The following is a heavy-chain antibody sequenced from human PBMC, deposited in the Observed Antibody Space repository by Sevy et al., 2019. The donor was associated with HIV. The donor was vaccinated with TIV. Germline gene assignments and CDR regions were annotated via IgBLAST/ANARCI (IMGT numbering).Heavy chain of an antibody. D-gene: IGHD2-2*01. V-gene: IGHV3-23*01. CDR2: FSFGCGKI. CDR3: AREGCSKPHDY. CDR1: GFTFSIYA. Sequence: GESLKISCAASGFTFSIYAMSWVRQAPGEWLEWVSTFSFGCGKINFADSVKGRFTNSRDNSKNTLYLQMNSLRAEDTARYYCAREGCSKPHDYWGQGTLVTVSS. J-gene: IGHJ4*02.